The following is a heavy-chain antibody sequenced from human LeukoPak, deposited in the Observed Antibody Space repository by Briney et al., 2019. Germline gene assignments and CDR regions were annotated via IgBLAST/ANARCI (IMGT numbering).Heavy chain of an antibody. CDR3: ARAGCSGGSCYSGY. Sequence: SETLSLTCTVSGYSISSGYYWGWIRQPPGKGLEWIGSIYHSGSTYYNPSLKSRVTISVDTSKNQFSLKLSSVTAADTAVYYCARAGCSGGSCYSGYWGQGTLVTVSS. D-gene: IGHD2-15*01. CDR2: IYHSGST. V-gene: IGHV4-38-2*02. J-gene: IGHJ4*02. CDR1: GYSISSGYY.